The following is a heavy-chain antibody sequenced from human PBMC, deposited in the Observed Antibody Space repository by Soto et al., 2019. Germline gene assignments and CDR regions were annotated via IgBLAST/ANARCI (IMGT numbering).Heavy chain of an antibody. CDR1: GGSISSSTYF. Sequence: QLQLQESGPGLVKASETLSLTCTVSGGSISSSTYFWGWIRQPPGKGLEWIGSIDYSGTTYYNTSFRKGNAISVDTSKNQFSLMVTSVTDAYAAVYYCARHGGNSGSYSEHFPHWGQATLVTVSS. D-gene: IGHD1-26*01. V-gene: IGHV4-39*01. J-gene: IGHJ1*01. CDR2: IDYSGTT. CDR3: ARHGGNSGSYSEHFPH.